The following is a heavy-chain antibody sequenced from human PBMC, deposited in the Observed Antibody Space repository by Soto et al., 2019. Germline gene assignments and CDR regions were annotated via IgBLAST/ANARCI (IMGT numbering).Heavy chain of an antibody. CDR3: ARDFKVSWSGYLRYYYYGMDV. V-gene: IGHV1-18*04. CDR2: ISAYNGNT. D-gene: IGHD3-3*01. J-gene: IGHJ6*04. Sequence: ASVKVSCKASGYTFTSSGISWVRQAPGQGLGWMGWISAYNGNTNYAQKLQGRVTMTKDTSTSTAYMELRRLRSDDTAVYYCARDFKVSWSGYLRYYYYGMDVLGKGATVTVS. CDR1: GYTFTSSG.